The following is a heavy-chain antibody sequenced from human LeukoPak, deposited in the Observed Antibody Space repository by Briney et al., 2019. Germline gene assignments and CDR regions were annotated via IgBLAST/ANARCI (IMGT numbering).Heavy chain of an antibody. V-gene: IGHV3-23*01. CDR3: ARGGDY. J-gene: IGHJ4*02. CDR1: GFTFSSYA. CDR2: IRGSGERT. Sequence: GGSLRLSCAASGFTFSSYAMSWVRQAPGKGLEWVSLIRGSGERTYHADSVKGRFTISRDNSKNILYLQMNSLRAEDTAVYYCARGGDYWGQGTLVTVSS.